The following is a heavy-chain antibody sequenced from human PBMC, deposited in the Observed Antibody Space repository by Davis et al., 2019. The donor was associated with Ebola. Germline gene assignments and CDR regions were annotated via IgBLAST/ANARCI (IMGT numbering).Heavy chain of an antibody. V-gene: IGHV3-23*01. D-gene: IGHD4-23*01. J-gene: IGHJ6*02. Sequence: GGSLRLSCAASGFTCSSYAMSWVRQAPGKGLEWVSAISGSGGSTYYADSVKGRFTISRDNSKNTLYLQMNSLRAEDTAVYYCAKDQGEGPVVTLEVYYYYGMDVWGQGTTVTVSS. CDR1: GFTCSSYA. CDR3: AKDQGEGPVVTLEVYYYYGMDV. CDR2: ISGSGGST.